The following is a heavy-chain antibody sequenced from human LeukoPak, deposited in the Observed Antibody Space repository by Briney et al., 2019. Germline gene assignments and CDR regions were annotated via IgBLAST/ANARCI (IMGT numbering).Heavy chain of an antibody. CDR3: ANAFYLTAGWFDP. V-gene: IGHV3-23*01. D-gene: IGHD2-21*02. CDR1: GFTFSSYG. CDR2: IRGSGGST. J-gene: IGHJ5*02. Sequence: GGSLRLSCAASGFTFSSYGMNWVRQAPGKGLERVSNIRGSGGSTYYADSVKGRFTISRNNSKNTLYLHMNSLRAEDTAGYYRANAFYLTAGWFDPWGQGTLVTVSS.